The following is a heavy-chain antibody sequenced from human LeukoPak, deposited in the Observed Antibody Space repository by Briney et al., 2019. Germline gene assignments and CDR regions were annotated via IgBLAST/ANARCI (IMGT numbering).Heavy chain of an antibody. CDR2: ISSTYTTT. J-gene: IGHJ4*02. D-gene: IGHD2-2*01. Sequence: PGGSLRLSCAASGFVLSTYEMTWVRQAPGKGLEWVSFISSTYTTTYYADSVKGRFTISRDNAKSSLFLQMNSLRAEDTAVYYCARGFHTSTWSYPFDYWGQGALVTVSS. CDR3: ARGFHTSTWSYPFDY. CDR1: GFVLSTYE. V-gene: IGHV3-48*03.